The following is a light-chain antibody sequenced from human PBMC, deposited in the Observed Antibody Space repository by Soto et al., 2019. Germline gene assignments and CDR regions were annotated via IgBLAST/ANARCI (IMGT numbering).Light chain of an antibody. CDR2: SSN. CDR1: DSNIGSHT. CDR3: AAWDDSLNGVI. V-gene: IGLV1-44*01. Sequence: QSVLTQPPSASGTPGQRVPIPCSGSDSNIGSHTVNWYQQFPGTAPKLLIYSSNQRPSGVPDRFSGSKSGTSASLAISGLQSEDEAEYYCAAWDDSLNGVIFGGGTKVTVL. J-gene: IGLJ2*01.